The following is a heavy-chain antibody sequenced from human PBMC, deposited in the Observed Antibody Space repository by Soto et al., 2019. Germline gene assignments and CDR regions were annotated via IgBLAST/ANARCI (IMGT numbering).Heavy chain of an antibody. D-gene: IGHD2-8*02. CDR3: ARDKITGLFDY. V-gene: IGHV4-39*02. Sequence: SETLSLTCAVSGGSISSSSYYWGWIRQPPGKGLEWIGSIYYSGSTYYNPSLKSRVTISVDTSKNQFSLKLSSVTAADTAVYYCARDKITGLFDYWGQGTLVTVSS. J-gene: IGHJ4*02. CDR1: GGSISSSSYY. CDR2: IYYSGST.